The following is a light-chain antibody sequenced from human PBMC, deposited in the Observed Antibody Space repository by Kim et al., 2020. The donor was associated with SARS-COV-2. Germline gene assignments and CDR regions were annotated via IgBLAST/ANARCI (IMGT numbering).Light chain of an antibody. J-gene: IGLJ1*01. CDR3: SSYTSSSTWV. CDR1: SSDVGGYNY. CDR2: DVS. Sequence: GQSITISCTGTSSDVGGYNYVSWYQQHPGKAPKLMIYDVSKWPSGVSNRFSGSKSGNMASLTISGLQAEDEADYYCSSYTSSSTWVFGTGTKVTVL. V-gene: IGLV2-14*04.